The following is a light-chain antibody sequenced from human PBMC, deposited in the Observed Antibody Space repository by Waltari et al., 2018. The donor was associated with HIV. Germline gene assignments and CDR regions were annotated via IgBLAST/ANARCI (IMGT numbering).Light chain of an antibody. CDR2: GAS. CDR1: QSVSSN. V-gene: IGKV3-15*01. CDR3: QQYNNWPLYS. Sequence: EIVMTQSPATLSVSPGERATLSCRASQSVSSNLAWYQQKPGQAPRLLIYGASTRATGIPARFSGRGSGTDFTLTISSLQSEDFAVYYCQQYNNWPLYSFGQGTKLEIK. J-gene: IGKJ2*03.